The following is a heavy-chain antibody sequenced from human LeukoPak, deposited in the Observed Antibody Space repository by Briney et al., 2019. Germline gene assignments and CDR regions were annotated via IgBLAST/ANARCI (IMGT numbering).Heavy chain of an antibody. CDR1: GFTFSSYA. J-gene: IGHJ4*02. D-gene: IGHD7-27*01. V-gene: IGHV3-23*01. CDR2: ISGSGGST. Sequence: GGSLRLSCAASGFTFSSYAMSWVRQAPGKGLEWVSAISGSGGSTYYADSVQGRFTISRDNYKNTLYLQMNSLRAEHTAVYYCAKARKSLPGDEFDYWGQGTLVTVSS. CDR3: AKARKSLPGDEFDY.